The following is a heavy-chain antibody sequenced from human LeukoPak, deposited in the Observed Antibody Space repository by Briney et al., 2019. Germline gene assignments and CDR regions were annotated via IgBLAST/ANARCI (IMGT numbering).Heavy chain of an antibody. D-gene: IGHD3-9*01. CDR1: GGSISSYY. CDR3: ARHGLDPTRFDY. Sequence: SETLSLTCTVSGGSISSYYWSWIRQPPGKGLEWIGYIYYSGGTNYNPSLKSRVTISVDTSKNQFSLKLSSVTAADTAVYYCARHGLDPTRFDYWGQGTLVTVSS. CDR2: IYYSGGT. J-gene: IGHJ4*02. V-gene: IGHV4-59*08.